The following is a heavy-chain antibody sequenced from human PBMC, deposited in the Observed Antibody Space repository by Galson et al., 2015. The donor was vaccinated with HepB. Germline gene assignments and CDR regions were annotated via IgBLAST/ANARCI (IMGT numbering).Heavy chain of an antibody. V-gene: IGHV3-7*01. CDR1: GFTFSNYW. D-gene: IGHD1-26*01. CDR2: IKQDEGEK. Sequence: SLRLSCAASGFTFSNYWMSWVRQAPGKGLEWVANIKQDEGEKYYVDSVKGRFTISRDNTKNSLYLQTNGLRAEDTAVYYCARQPIMAGATGGFDYWGQGTLVTVSS. J-gene: IGHJ4*02. CDR3: ARQPIMAGATGGFDY.